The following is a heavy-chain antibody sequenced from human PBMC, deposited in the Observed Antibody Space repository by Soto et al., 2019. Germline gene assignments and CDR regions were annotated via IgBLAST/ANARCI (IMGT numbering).Heavy chain of an antibody. CDR2: INHSGST. CDR3: ARGRGRSRFFSSTSCYGAHSSYYYYMDV. V-gene: IGHV4-34*01. CDR1: GGSFSGYY. D-gene: IGHD2-2*01. J-gene: IGHJ6*03. Sequence: PSETLSLTCAVYGGSFSGYYWSWIRQPPGKGLEWIGEINHSGSTNYNPSLKSRVTISVDTSKNHFSLKLSFLTAADTALYYCARGRGRSRFFSSTSCYGAHSSYYYYMDVWGKGTTVTVSS.